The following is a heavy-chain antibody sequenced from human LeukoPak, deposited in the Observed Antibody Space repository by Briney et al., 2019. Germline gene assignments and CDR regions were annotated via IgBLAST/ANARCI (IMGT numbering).Heavy chain of an antibody. CDR1: GGSISSSSYY. D-gene: IGHD1-26*01. CDR3: ARGRPYSGGYHLDY. V-gene: IGHV4-39*01. J-gene: IGHJ4*02. CDR2: IYYSGST. Sequence: MSSETLSLTCTVSGGSISSSSYYWGWIRQPPGKGLEWIGSIYYSGSTYYNPSLKSRVTISVDTSKNQFFLKLNSVTAADTAVYYCARGRPYSGGYHLDYWGQGTLVTVSA.